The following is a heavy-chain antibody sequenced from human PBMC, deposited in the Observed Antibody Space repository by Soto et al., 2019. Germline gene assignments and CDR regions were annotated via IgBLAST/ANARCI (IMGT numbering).Heavy chain of an antibody. Sequence: SVKVSCKASRVAFSKFIVTWVRQAPGLGLEWVGGIIPIFGTANYAQKFQGRVTITTDESTSTSYMEVNNLRSEDTAVYYCAKVRYSSPMGYYYGMDVWGQGTTVTVSS. J-gene: IGHJ6*02. CDR3: AKVRYSSPMGYYYGMDV. V-gene: IGHV1-69*05. D-gene: IGHD6-19*01. CDR1: RVAFSKFI. CDR2: IIPIFGTA.